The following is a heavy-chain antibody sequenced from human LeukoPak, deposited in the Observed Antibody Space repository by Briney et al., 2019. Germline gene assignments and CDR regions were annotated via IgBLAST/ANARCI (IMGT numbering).Heavy chain of an antibody. CDR1: GFTFSSYA. D-gene: IGHD3-10*01. J-gene: IGHJ4*02. V-gene: IGHV3-30*14. CDR3: ARVWFGYFFQ. Sequence: PGGSLRLSCAASGFTFSSYAMHWVRQAPGKGLEWVAVISYDGSNKYYADSVKGRFTISKDTSNNTVYLQMNTVRVDDTAVYYCARVWFGYFFQWGQGALVTVSS. CDR2: ISYDGSNK.